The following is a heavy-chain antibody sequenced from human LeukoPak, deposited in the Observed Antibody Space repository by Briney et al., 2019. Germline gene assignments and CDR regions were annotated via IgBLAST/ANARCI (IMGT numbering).Heavy chain of an antibody. D-gene: IGHD3-22*01. CDR1: GGSISSYY. CDR2: IYYSGST. J-gene: IGHJ6*03. Sequence: SETLSLTCTVSGGSISSYYWSWIRQPPGKGLEWIGYIYYSGSTNYNPSLKSRVTISVDTSKNQFSLKLSSVTAADTAVYYCARGPPYYYDSSGYQYYYYYYMDVWGKGTTVTISS. CDR3: ARGPPYYYDSSGYQYYYYYYMDV. V-gene: IGHV4-59*01.